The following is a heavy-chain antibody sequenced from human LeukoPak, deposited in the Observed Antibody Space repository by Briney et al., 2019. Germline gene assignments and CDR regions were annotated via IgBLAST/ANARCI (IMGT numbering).Heavy chain of an antibody. CDR3: VRTYIVVVTANAFDI. Sequence: GGSLRLSCAASGFTFSSYEMNWVRQAPGKGLEWVSYISSSGSTIYYADSVKGRFTISRDNAKNSLYLQMNSLRAEDTAVYYCVRTYIVVVTANAFDIWGQGTMVTVSS. CDR1: GFTFSSYE. J-gene: IGHJ3*02. D-gene: IGHD2-21*02. V-gene: IGHV3-48*03. CDR2: ISSSGSTI.